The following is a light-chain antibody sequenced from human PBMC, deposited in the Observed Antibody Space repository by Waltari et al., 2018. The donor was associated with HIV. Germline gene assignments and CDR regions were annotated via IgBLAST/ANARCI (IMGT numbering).Light chain of an antibody. Sequence: QSALTQPPSASGSPVQSVTISSTGTSSDIGAYTYLSWFQHHPGKPPKLMIYDVTKRPSGVPDRFSGSKSGNTASMTVSGLQAEDEADYYCASHAGSKDVFGGGTRLTVL. CDR2: DVT. V-gene: IGLV2-8*01. CDR1: SSDIGAYTY. CDR3: ASHAGSKDV. J-gene: IGLJ2*01.